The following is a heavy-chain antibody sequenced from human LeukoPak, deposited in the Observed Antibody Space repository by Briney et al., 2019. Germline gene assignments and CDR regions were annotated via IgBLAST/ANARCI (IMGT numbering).Heavy chain of an antibody. V-gene: IGHV3-66*01. J-gene: IGHJ4*02. Sequence: GGSLRLSCAASGFTVSSNYMSWVRQAPGKGLEWVSVIYSGGSTYYADSVKGRFTISRDNSKNTLYLQMNSLGAEDTAVYYCARANGWYNSLDYWGQGTLVTVSS. CDR1: GFTVSSNY. CDR2: IYSGGST. CDR3: ARANGWYNSLDY. D-gene: IGHD6-19*01.